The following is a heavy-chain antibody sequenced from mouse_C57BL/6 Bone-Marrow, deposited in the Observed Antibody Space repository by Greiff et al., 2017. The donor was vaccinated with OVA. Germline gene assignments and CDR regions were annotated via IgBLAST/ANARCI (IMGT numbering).Heavy chain of an antibody. CDR3: AIYYGYDGDWYFDV. CDR1: GFNIKNTY. CDR2: IDPANGNT. J-gene: IGHJ1*03. V-gene: IGHV14-3*01. Sequence: EVQLQQSVAELVRPGASVKLSCTASGFNIKNTYMHWVKQRPEQGLEWIGRIDPANGNTKSAPKFQGKATITAATSSNTAYLQRSSLTSEDTAIYYCAIYYGYDGDWYFDVWGTGTTVTVSS. D-gene: IGHD2-2*01.